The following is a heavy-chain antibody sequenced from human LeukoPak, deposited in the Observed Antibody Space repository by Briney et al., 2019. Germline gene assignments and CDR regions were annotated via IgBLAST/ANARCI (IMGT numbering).Heavy chain of an antibody. D-gene: IGHD1-26*01. J-gene: IGHJ6*03. CDR2: ISSSSSYI. CDR1: GFTFSSYS. V-gene: IGHV3-21*01. CDR3: ARARREPPCYYYYMDV. Sequence: GGSLRLSCAASGFTFSSYSMNWVRQAPGKGLEWVLSISSSSSYIYYADSVKGRFTISRDNAKNSLYLQMNSLRAEDTAVYYCARARREPPCYYYYMDVWGKGTTVTVSS.